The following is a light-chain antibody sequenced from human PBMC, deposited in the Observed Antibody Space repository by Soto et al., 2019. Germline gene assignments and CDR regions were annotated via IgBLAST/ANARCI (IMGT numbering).Light chain of an antibody. CDR2: DVS. CDR1: SSDVGGYNY. Sequence: QSVLTQPASVSGSPGQSITISCTGTSSDVGGYNYGSWYQQHPGKAPKLMIYDVSNRPSGVSNRFSGSKSGNTASLTISGLQAEDEADYYCSSYTSSSTIYVVFGGGTKLTVL. CDR3: SSYTSSSTIYVV. J-gene: IGLJ2*01. V-gene: IGLV2-14*01.